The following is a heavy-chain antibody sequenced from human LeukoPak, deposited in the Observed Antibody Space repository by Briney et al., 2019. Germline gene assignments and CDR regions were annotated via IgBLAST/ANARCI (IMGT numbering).Heavy chain of an antibody. CDR3: ARVSAGVIGMKDVFDI. J-gene: IGHJ3*02. V-gene: IGHV4-34*01. CDR1: GGSFSGYY. D-gene: IGHD3-16*02. Sequence: SETLSLTCAVYGGSFSGYYWSWIRQPPGKGLEWIGEINHSGSTNYNPSLKSRVTISVDTSKNQFSLRLSSVTAEDTAVYYCARVSAGVIGMKDVFDIWGQGTMVTVSS. CDR2: INHSGST.